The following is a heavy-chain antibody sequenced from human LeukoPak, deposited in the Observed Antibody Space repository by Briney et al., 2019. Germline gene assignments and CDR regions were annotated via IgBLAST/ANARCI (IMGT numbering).Heavy chain of an antibody. CDR1: GFTFSSYS. CDR3: AKLWELTDY. J-gene: IGHJ4*02. Sequence: QPGGSLXLSCAASGFTFSSYSMNWVRQAPGKGLEWVSAISGSGGSTYYADSVKGRFTISRDNSKNTLYLQMNSLRAEDTAVYYCAKLWELTDYWGQGTLVTVSS. D-gene: IGHD1-26*01. V-gene: IGHV3-23*01. CDR2: ISGSGGST.